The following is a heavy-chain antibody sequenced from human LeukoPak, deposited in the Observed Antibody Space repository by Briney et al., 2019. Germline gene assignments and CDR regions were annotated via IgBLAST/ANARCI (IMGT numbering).Heavy chain of an antibody. CDR2: IYVSGST. J-gene: IGHJ5*02. Sequence: PSETLSLTCTVSGGSISGYYWSWIRQPPGKGLEWIGYIYVSGSTDYNPSLKSRITISEDTSKNQFSLKLSSVTAADTAVYYCARLGARGISWGQGTLVTVSS. V-gene: IGHV4-4*09. CDR1: GGSISGYY. D-gene: IGHD6-13*01. CDR3: ARLGARGIS.